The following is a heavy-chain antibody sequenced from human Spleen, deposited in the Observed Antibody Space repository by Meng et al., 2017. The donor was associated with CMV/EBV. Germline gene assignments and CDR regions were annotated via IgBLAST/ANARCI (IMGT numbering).Heavy chain of an antibody. Sequence: GGSLRLSCAASGFTFSSYAMSWVRRAPGKGLEWVSGISWNSGSIGYADSVKGRFTISRDNAKNSLYLQMNSLRAEDTALYYCAKDIGCSSTSCTLGGYFDYWGQETLVTVSS. CDR1: GFTFSSYA. CDR2: ISWNSGSI. J-gene: IGHJ4*02. CDR3: AKDIGCSSTSCTLGGYFDY. V-gene: IGHV3-9*01. D-gene: IGHD2-2*01.